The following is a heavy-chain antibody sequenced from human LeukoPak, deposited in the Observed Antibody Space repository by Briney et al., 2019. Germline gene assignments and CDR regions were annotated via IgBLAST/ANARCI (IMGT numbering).Heavy chain of an antibody. CDR3: ARVYSRSSGSFVY. CDR1: GYTFTGYH. J-gene: IGHJ4*02. Sequence: ASVKVSCKASGYTFTGYHMHWLRPAPGQGLEWMGWINPKSGDTNYAEKFQGRVTMTRDTSISPAYMDLRRLRSDDTAEYYCARVYSRSSGSFVYWGRGPLVTVSS. CDR2: INPKSGDT. D-gene: IGHD6-6*01. V-gene: IGHV1-2*02.